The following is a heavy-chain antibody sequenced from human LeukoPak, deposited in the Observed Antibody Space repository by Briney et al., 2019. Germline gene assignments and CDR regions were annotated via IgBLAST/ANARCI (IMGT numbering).Heavy chain of an antibody. CDR3: AGSVFYRSGFGY. V-gene: IGHV3-23*01. Sequence: GGSLRLSCAASGFTFSNFALSWVRQAPGKGLEWVSTISGSGGGTYYADSVKGHFTISRDNSKNTLYLQMNSLRAEDTAIYYCAGSVFYRSGFGYWGQGTLVTVSS. CDR1: GFTFSNFA. J-gene: IGHJ4*02. CDR2: ISGSGGGT. D-gene: IGHD6-19*01.